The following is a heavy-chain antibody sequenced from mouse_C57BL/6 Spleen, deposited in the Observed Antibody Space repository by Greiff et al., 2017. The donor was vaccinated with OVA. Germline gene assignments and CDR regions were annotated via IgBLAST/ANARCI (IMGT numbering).Heavy chain of an antibody. CDR3: TRDYGTRGYFDV. CDR1: GYTFTDYE. J-gene: IGHJ1*03. V-gene: IGHV1-15*01. Sequence: VQLQQSGAELVRPGASVTLSCKASGYTFTDYEMHWVKQTPVHGLEWIGAIDPETGGTAYNQKFKGKAILTADKSSSTAYMELRSLTSEDSAVYYCTRDYGTRGYFDVWGTGTTVTVSS. D-gene: IGHD1-1*01. CDR2: IDPETGGT.